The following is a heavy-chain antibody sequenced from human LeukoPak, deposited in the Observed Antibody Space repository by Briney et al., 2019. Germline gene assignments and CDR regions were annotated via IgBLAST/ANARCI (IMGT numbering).Heavy chain of an antibody. CDR3: ARTRITMVRGVIIGPYYFDY. V-gene: IGHV4-59*08. Sequence: SETLSLTCTVSGGSISSYYWSWIRQPPGKGLEWIGYIYYSGSTNYNPSLKSRVTIPVDTSKNQFSLKLSSVTAADTAVYYCARTRITMVRGVIIGPYYFDYWGQGTLVTVSS. D-gene: IGHD3-10*01. CDR1: GGSISSYY. CDR2: IYYSGST. J-gene: IGHJ4*02.